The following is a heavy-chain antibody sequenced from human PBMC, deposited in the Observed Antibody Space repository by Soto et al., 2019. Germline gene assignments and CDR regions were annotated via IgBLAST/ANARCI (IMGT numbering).Heavy chain of an antibody. CDR3: ARTLRVCSAGSCSSWFDP. Sequence: QLPLQESGSGLVKPSETLSLTCGVSGGSIISGVYSWSWIRQSPGKGLEWIVYIYQSGGAFYNLALRGLVTISIDRSKNQFSLKLSSLTAADTAVYHWARTLRVCSAGSCSSWFDPWGQGTLVTVSS. CDR1: GGSIISGVYS. CDR2: IYQSGGA. D-gene: IGHD2-15*01. V-gene: IGHV4-30-2*06. J-gene: IGHJ5*02.